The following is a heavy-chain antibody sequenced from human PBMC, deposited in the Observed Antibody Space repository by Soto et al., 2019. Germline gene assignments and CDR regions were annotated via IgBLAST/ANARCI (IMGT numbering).Heavy chain of an antibody. J-gene: IGHJ4*02. Sequence: QVQLQESGPGLVKPSQTLSLTCTVSVGSITNGDYYWNWIRQPPGKGLEWIGYLYSGGNTFYNPSLKSRLTISHGTSKIEFSLRLTSVTAADTAVYYCVRVNDCGGDCFSLDWGQGTLVTVSS. CDR2: LYSGGNT. V-gene: IGHV4-30-4*01. CDR3: VRVNDCGGDCFSLD. CDR1: VGSITNGDYY. D-gene: IGHD2-21*02.